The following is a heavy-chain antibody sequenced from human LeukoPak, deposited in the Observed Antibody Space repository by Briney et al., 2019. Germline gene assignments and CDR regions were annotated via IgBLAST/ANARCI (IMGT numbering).Heavy chain of an antibody. Sequence: PSETLSLTCAVYGGSFSGYYWSWIRQPPGKGLEWIGEINHSGSTNYNPSLKSRVTISVDTSRNQFSLKLSSVTAADTAVYYCARPMWELLFRSAFVIWGRGTMVTVSS. CDR2: INHSGST. V-gene: IGHV4-34*01. D-gene: IGHD1-26*01. CDR3: ARPMWELLFRSAFVI. J-gene: IGHJ3*02. CDR1: GGSFSGYY.